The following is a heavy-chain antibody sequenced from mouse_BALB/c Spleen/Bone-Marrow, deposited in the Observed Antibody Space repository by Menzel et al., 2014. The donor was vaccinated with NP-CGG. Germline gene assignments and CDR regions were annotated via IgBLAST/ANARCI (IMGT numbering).Heavy chain of an antibody. Sequence: QVQLQQSGAELVKPGALVKMSCKASGYTFTSYNMHWVKQTPGRGLEWIGAIYPGNGDTSYNQKFKGKATLTADKSSSTAYMQLSSLTSEDSAVYYCARWGWDRFAYWGQGTLVTVSA. CDR3: ARWGWDRFAY. CDR2: IYPGNGDT. J-gene: IGHJ3*01. CDR1: GYTFTSYN. V-gene: IGHV1-12*01. D-gene: IGHD4-1*01.